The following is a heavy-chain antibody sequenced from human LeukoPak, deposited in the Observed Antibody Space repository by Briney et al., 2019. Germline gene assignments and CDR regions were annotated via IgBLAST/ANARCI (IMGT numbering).Heavy chain of an antibody. CDR1: GFSLSTSGVG. CDR3: AHSGYDYVWGSYHSMDTFDY. V-gene: IGHV2-5*02. D-gene: IGHD3-16*02. Sequence: SGPTLVKPTQTLTLTCTFSGFSLSTSGVGVGWIRQPPGKALEWLALIYWDDDNRYSPSLKSRLTITKDTCKNQVVLTMTKMDPVDTATNYCAHSGYDYVWGSYHSMDTFDYWGQGTLVTVSS. CDR2: IYWDDDN. J-gene: IGHJ4*02.